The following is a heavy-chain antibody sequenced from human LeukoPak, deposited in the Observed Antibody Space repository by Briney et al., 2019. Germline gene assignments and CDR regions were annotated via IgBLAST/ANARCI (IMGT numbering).Heavy chain of an antibody. D-gene: IGHD1-26*01. CDR2: INWNGDST. V-gene: IGHV3-20*04. Sequence: GGSLRLSCAASGFSFDDYGLTWVRQAPGKGLEWVSGINWNGDSTDYADSVKGRFTISRDNAKNSLYLQMNSLRAEDTALYYCARDVWDNSGSSSFDYWGQGTLVTVSS. CDR3: ARDVWDNSGSSSFDY. CDR1: GFSFDDYG. J-gene: IGHJ4*02.